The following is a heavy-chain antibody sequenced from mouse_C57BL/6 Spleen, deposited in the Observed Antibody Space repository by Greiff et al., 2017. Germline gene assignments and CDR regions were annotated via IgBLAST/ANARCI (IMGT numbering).Heavy chain of an antibody. J-gene: IGHJ3*01. CDR3: ARDPYYGFAY. CDR2: ISYDGSN. D-gene: IGHD1-1*01. V-gene: IGHV3-6*01. CDR1: GYSITSGYY. Sequence: EVQVVESGPGLVKPSQSLSLTCSVTGYSITSGYYWNWIRQFPGNKLEWMGYISYDGSNNYNPSLKNRISITRDTSKNQFFLKLNSVTTEDTATYYCARDPYYGFAYWGQGTLVTVSA.